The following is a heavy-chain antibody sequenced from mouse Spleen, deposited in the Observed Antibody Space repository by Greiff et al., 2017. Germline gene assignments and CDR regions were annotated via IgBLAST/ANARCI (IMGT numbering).Heavy chain of an antibody. J-gene: IGHJ1*01. D-gene: IGHD1-1*01. V-gene: IGHV2-9-1*01. CDR3: ARNYYGSSWYFDV. Sequence: VKLMESGPGLVAPSQSLSITCTVSGFSLTSYAISWVRQPPGKGLEWLGVIWTGGGTNYNSALKSRLSISKDNSKSQVFLKMNSLQTDDTARYYCARNYYGSSWYFDVWGAGTTVTVSS. CDR1: GFSLTSYA. CDR2: IWTGGGT.